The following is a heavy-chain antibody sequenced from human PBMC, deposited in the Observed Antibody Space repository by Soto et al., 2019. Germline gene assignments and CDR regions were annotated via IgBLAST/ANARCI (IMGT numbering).Heavy chain of an antibody. Sequence: SETLSLTCAVYCGYFSGYYWSWIRQPPGKGLEWIGEINHSGSTNYNPSLKSRVTISVDTSKNQFSLKLSSVTAADTAVYYCARPNGYYGSRTDHPSDYWRQGNVVTVSS. V-gene: IGHV4-34*01. CDR1: CGYFSGYY. CDR3: ARPNGYYGSRTDHPSDY. J-gene: IGHJ4*02. CDR2: INHSGST. D-gene: IGHD3-10*01.